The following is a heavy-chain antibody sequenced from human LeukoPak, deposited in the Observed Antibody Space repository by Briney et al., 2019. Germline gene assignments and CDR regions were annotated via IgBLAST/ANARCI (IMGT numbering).Heavy chain of an antibody. CDR3: ARGRRGYSYGSLDY. Sequence: PSETLSLTRTVSGGSISSYYWSWIRQPPGKGLEWIGYIYYSGSTNYNPSLKSRVTISVDTSKNQFSLKLSSVTAADTAVYYCARGRRGYSYGSLDYWGQGTLVTVSS. CDR1: GGSISSYY. J-gene: IGHJ4*02. CDR2: IYYSGST. V-gene: IGHV4-59*01. D-gene: IGHD5-18*01.